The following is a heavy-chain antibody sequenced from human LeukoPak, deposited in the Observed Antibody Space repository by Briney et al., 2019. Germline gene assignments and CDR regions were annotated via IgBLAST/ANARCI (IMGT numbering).Heavy chain of an antibody. V-gene: IGHV4-59*08. CDR3: ARLTFNGHFAY. D-gene: IGHD2/OR15-2a*01. Sequence: SETLSLTCAVSGGSISSYYWSWIRQPPGKGLEWLGYIYYSGSTNYNPSLKRRVTISVDTSKNEFSLKPSSVTAADTAVYYCARLTFNGHFAYGGQATLVTASS. CDR1: GGSISSYY. J-gene: IGHJ4*02. CDR2: IYYSGST.